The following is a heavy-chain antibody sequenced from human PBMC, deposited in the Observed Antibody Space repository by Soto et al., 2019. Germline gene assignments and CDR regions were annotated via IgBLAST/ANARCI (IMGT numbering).Heavy chain of an antibody. CDR1: GFTFTNAW. CDR3: ASGMVRDNDYGMDV. D-gene: IGHD3-10*01. V-gene: IGHV3-15*01. CDR2: IRSKTDGGTT. J-gene: IGHJ6*02. Sequence: EVQLVESGGGLVKPGGSLRLSCAASGFTFTNAWMSWVRQAPGKGLEWVGRIRSKTDGGTTAYAAPVTGRFTISRDDSKNTLYLQMNSLKTEDTAVYFCASGMVRDNDYGMDVWGQGTTVTVSS.